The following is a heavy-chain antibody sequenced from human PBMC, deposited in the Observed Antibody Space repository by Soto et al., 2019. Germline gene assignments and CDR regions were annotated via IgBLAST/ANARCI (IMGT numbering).Heavy chain of an antibody. J-gene: IGHJ6*03. CDR3: ARDKYYGSGSYWIYYYYYMDV. Sequence: EVQLVESGGGLVQPGGSLRLSCAASGFTFSSYWMSWVLQAPGKGLEWVANIKQDGSEKYYVDSVKGRFTISRDNAKNSLYLQMNSLRAEDTAVYYCARDKYYGSGSYWIYYYYYMDVWGKGTTVTVSS. D-gene: IGHD3-10*01. V-gene: IGHV3-7*01. CDR2: IKQDGSEK. CDR1: GFTFSSYW.